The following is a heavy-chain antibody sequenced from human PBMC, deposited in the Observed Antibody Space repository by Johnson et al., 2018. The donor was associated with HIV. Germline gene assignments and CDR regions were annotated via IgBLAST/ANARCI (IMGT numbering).Heavy chain of an antibody. V-gene: IGHV3-7*04. CDR3: ARAYYTFWSGYDAFDI. Sequence: VQLVESGGGVVQPGGSLRLSCAASGFTFSSYWMTWVRQAPGKGLEWVANIKQDGSEQYYVDSVKGRFTISRDNAKNSLYLQMNSLRAEDTAVYYCARAYYTFWSGYDAFDIWGQGTMVTVSS. D-gene: IGHD3-3*01. CDR2: IKQDGSEQ. CDR1: GFTFSSYW. J-gene: IGHJ3*02.